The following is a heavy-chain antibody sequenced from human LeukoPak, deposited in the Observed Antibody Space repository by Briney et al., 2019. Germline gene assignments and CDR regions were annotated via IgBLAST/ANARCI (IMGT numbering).Heavy chain of an antibody. CDR2: ISGSGGST. CDR1: GFTFSSYA. D-gene: IGHD3-9*01. Sequence: QPGGSLRLSCAASGFTFSSYAMSRVRQAPGKGLEWVSAISGSGGSTYYADSVKGRFTISRDNSKNTLYLQMNSLRAEDTVVYYCAKAGDVLRYFDWLFIFDYWGQGTLVTVSS. J-gene: IGHJ4*02. V-gene: IGHV3-23*01. CDR3: AKAGDVLRYFDWLFIFDY.